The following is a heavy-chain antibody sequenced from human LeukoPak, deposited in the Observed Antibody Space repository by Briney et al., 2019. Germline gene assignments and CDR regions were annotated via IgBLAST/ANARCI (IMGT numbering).Heavy chain of an antibody. CDR3: ARGPGITIFGVAIIEELDY. J-gene: IGHJ4*02. D-gene: IGHD3-3*01. Sequence: ASVKVSCKASGYTFTSYYMHWVRQAPGQGLEWMGIINPSGGSTSYAQKFQGRVTMTRDTSTSTVYMELSSLRSEDTAVYYCARGPGITIFGVAIIEELDYWGQGTLVTVSS. V-gene: IGHV1-46*01. CDR2: INPSGGST. CDR1: GYTFTSYY.